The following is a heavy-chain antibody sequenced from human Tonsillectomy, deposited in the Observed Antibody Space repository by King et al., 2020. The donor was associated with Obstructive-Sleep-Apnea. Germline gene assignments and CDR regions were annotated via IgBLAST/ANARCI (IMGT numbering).Heavy chain of an antibody. CDR2: INHSGST. V-gene: IGHV4-34*01. D-gene: IGHD6-13*01. J-gene: IGHJ5*01. CDR3: ASGDRPGYSSTWYRAGRTRFDS. CDR1: GGSFSGYY. Sequence: VQLQQWGAGLLKPSETLSLTCVVSGGSFSGYYWSWIRQPPGKGLEWIGEINHSGSTNYNPSLKSRVTISVDTSKNQFSLKLSSVTAADTAVYYCASGDRPGYSSTWYRAGRTRFDSWGQGTLVTVSS.